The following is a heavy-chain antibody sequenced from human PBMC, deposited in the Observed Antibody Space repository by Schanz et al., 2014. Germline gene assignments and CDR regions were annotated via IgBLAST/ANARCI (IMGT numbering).Heavy chain of an antibody. V-gene: IGHV3-74*02. D-gene: IGHD1-1*01. Sequence: EVQLLESGGGLVQPGGSLRLSCTASGFTFSSYSMNWVRQAPGKGLEWVSRIKSDGSSTSYADSVKGRFTISRDNAKNSLFLQMNSLRPEDTAVYYCARGRVLESWGQGTLVTVSS. CDR2: IKSDGSST. CDR1: GFTFSSYS. CDR3: ARGRVLES. J-gene: IGHJ5*02.